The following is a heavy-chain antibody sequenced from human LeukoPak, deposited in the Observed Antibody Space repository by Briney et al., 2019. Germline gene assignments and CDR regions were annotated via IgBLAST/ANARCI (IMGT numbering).Heavy chain of an antibody. CDR3: AKAGLTGTTLDY. CDR2: ISYDGSNK. D-gene: IGHD1-7*01. V-gene: IGHV3-30*18. Sequence: GGSLRLSCAASGFTFSSYGMHWVRQAPGKGLEWVAVISYDGSNKCYADSVKGRFTISRDNSKNTLYLQMNSLRAEDTAVYYCAKAGLTGTTLDYWGQGTLVTVSS. CDR1: GFTFSSYG. J-gene: IGHJ4*02.